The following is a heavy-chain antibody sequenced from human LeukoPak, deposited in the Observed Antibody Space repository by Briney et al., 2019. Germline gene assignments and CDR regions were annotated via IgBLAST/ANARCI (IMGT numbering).Heavy chain of an antibody. V-gene: IGHV3-30-3*01. CDR2: ISYDGSNK. J-gene: IGHJ4*02. CDR1: GFTFSSYA. D-gene: IGHD6-13*01. Sequence: GGSLRLSCAASGFTFSSYAMHWVRQAPGKGLEWVAVISYDGSNKYYADSVKGRFTISRDNSKNTLYLQMNSLRAEDTAVYYCARADYSIAAGSFDYWGQGTLVTVSS. CDR3: ARADYSIAAGSFDY.